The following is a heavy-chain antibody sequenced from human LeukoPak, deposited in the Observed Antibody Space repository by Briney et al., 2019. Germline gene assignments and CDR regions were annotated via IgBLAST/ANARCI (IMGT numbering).Heavy chain of an antibody. Sequence: SETLSLTCAVYGGSFSGYYWSWIRQHPGKGLEWIGFIYHSGTTYYTPSLKSRVTISVDTSKNQFSLKLTSVTAADTAVYYCASDRRLIQGGFDFWGQGTLATVSS. J-gene: IGHJ4*02. V-gene: IGHV4-34*09. CDR3: ASDRRLIQGGFDF. CDR2: IYHSGTT. D-gene: IGHD5-18*01. CDR1: GGSFSGYY.